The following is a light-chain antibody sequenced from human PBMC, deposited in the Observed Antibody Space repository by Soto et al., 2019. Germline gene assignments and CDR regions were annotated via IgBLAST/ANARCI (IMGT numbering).Light chain of an antibody. CDR3: QQSYRVAWT. Sequence: EIQLTQSPATLSASLGDRATISCRASQTINGSLTWYQHKPGKAPRLLIYEVSNWAIGIPARFSGNGSGTDFTLTISSLQAGDFATYYCQQSYRVAWTFGQGTKVEV. CDR1: QTINGS. J-gene: IGKJ1*01. CDR2: EVS. V-gene: IGKV3-11*01.